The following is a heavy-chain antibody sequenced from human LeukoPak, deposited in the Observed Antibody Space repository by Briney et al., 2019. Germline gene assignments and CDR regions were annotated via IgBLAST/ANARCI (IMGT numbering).Heavy chain of an antibody. V-gene: IGHV3-30*18. D-gene: IGHD6-13*01. J-gene: IGHJ4*02. CDR1: GFTFSSYG. CDR2: ISYDGSNK. CDR3: AKESYSSSWTLRY. Sequence: GRSLRLSCAASGFTFSSYGMHWVRQAPGKGLEWVAVISYDGSNKYYADSVKGRFTIPRDNSKNTLYLQMNSLRAEDTAVYYCAKESYSSSWTLRYWGQGTLVTVSS.